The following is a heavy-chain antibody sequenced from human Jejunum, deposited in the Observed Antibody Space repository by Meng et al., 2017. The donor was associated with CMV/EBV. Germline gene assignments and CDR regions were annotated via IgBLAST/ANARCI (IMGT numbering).Heavy chain of an antibody. D-gene: IGHD2-15*01. CDR3: ARGKDTVISGAYYYGVDV. J-gene: IGHJ6*02. Sequence: SSYWMNWVRRAPGKGREWVANIKEDGSWTNYVDSVKGRFTISRDNAKNSLYLQMNSLREEDTAVYYCARGKDTVISGAYYYGVDVWGPGTTVTVSS. V-gene: IGHV3-7*01. CDR2: IKEDGSWT. CDR1: SSYW.